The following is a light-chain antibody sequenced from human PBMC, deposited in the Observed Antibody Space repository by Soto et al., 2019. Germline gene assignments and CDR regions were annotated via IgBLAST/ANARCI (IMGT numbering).Light chain of an antibody. J-gene: IGKJ1*01. Sequence: IVLTQLPGTLSFSTGGRATLSCRASQSVSSSYLAWYQQKPGQAPRLVMYGASIRTSGIPDRFSGSGSGTDFTLTISRLEPEDFAVYYCQQYVRAPWTFGQGTKVDIK. V-gene: IGKV3-20*01. CDR3: QQYVRAPWT. CDR1: QSVSSSY. CDR2: GAS.